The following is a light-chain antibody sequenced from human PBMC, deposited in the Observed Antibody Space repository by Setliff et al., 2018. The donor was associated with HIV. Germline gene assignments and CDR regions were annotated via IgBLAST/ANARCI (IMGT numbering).Light chain of an antibody. CDR3: CSYAGGNTYV. CDR1: SSDVGAYNY. CDR2: EVT. J-gene: IGLJ1*01. Sequence: QSALTQPPSVSGSPGQSITISCTGTSSDVGAYNYVSWYQQYPGKAPKVMIYEVTKRPSGVSNRFSGSKSGNTASLTISGLQAEDESDYYCCSYAGGNTYVFGSGTKVTVL. V-gene: IGLV2-23*02.